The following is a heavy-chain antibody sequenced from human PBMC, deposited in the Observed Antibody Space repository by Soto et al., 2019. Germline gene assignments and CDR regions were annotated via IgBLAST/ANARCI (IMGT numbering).Heavy chain of an antibody. CDR1: GFTFSSYA. D-gene: IGHD3-22*01. CDR2: ISGSGGST. V-gene: IGHV3-23*01. CDR3: AKDNYYDSSGYYLALDY. J-gene: IGHJ4*02. Sequence: PGGSLRLSCAASGFTFSSYAMSWVRQAPGKGLEWVSAISGSGGSTYYADSVKGRFTISRDNSKNTLYLQMNSLRAEDTAVYYCAKDNYYDSSGYYLALDYWGQGTPVTVSS.